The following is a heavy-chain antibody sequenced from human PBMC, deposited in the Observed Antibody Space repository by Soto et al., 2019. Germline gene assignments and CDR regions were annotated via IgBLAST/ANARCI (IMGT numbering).Heavy chain of an antibody. CDR1: GYTFTSYY. CDR3: AGELNGDSHYGMDV. Sequence: SVKVSCKASGYTFTSYYMHCVRHAPGQVLEWMGIINPSGGSTSYAQKFQGRVTMTRATSTSTVYMELSSLRSEDTAVYYCAGELNGDSHYGMDVWGQGTTVTVSS. V-gene: IGHV1-46*01. J-gene: IGHJ6*02. D-gene: IGHD4-17*01. CDR2: INPSGGST.